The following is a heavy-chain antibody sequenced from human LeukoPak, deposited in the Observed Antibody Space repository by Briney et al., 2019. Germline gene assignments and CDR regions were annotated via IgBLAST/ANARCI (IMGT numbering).Heavy chain of an antibody. CDR2: IIPILGIA. J-gene: IGHJ5*02. D-gene: IGHD3-10*01. V-gene: IGHV1-69*04. CDR3: ARDISREWFGDRYFDP. Sequence: ASVKVSCKASGGTFSSYTISWVRQAPGQGLEWMGRIIPILGIANYAQKFQGRVTITADKSTSTAYMELSSLRSEDTAVYYCARDISREWFGDRYFDPWGQGTRVTVSS. CDR1: GGTFSSYT.